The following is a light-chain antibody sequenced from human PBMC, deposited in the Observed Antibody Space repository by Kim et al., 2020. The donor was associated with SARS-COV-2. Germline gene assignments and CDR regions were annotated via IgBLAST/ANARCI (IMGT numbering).Light chain of an antibody. CDR2: QDN. CDR1: ELGDKY. CDR3: QAWDSSTHNYV. J-gene: IGLJ1*01. V-gene: IGLV3-1*01. Sequence: SPGQTASTTCSGYELGDKYVSWYQQKPGQSPVVDIYQDNQRPSGIPERFSGSNSGNTATLTISGTQAMDEADYYCQAWDSSTHNYVFGAGTKVTVL.